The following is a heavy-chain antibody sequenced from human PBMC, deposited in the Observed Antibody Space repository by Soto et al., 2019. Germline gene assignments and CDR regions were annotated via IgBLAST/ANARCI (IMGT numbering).Heavy chain of an antibody. Sequence: ASVKVSCKASGGTFSSYAISWVRQAPGQGLEWMGGIIPIFGTANYAQKFQGRVTITADKSTSTAYMELSSLRFEDTAVYYCASSTVVTRDYYYYGMDVWGQGTTVTVSS. J-gene: IGHJ6*02. V-gene: IGHV1-69*06. CDR3: ASSTVVTRDYYYYGMDV. CDR1: GGTFSSYA. CDR2: IIPIFGTA. D-gene: IGHD2-21*02.